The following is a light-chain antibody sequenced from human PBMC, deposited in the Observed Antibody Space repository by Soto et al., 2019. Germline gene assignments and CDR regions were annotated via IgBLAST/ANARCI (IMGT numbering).Light chain of an antibody. CDR3: QHTKCAPPT. V-gene: IGKV1-39*01. Sequence: DIRMTQSPSSLSASVGDRVTITCRASQSISTYLNWYQQRPGKAPRLLIYRASKLQSGVPSWFSGSGSGTGFTLTINTLQPEDSATYSCQHTKCAPPTFGQGTKVEVK. CDR2: RAS. CDR1: QSISTY. J-gene: IGKJ1*01.